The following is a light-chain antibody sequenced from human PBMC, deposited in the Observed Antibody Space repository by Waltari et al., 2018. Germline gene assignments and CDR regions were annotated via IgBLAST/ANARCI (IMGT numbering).Light chain of an antibody. CDR3: SSYSRSTISVL. CDR2: EVS. CDR1: NNDIGDYNY. V-gene: IGLV2-14*01. J-gene: IGLJ2*01. Sequence: QSALTQPASVSGSPGQSITISCTGTNNDIGDYNYVAWYQQYPGKAPKLMIFEVSHRPSGVSNRFSGSKSGSTASLTIAGLQAEDEADYFCSSYSRSTISVLFGGGTKLTVL.